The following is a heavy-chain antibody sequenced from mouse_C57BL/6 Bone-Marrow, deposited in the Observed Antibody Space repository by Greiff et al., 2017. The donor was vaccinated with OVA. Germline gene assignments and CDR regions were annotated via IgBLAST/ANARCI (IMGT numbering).Heavy chain of an antibody. CDR1: GYAFSSSW. V-gene: IGHV1-82*01. J-gene: IGHJ3*01. CDR3: ARKDAY. Sequence: QVQLKESGPELVKPGASVKISCKASGYAFSSSWMNWVKQRPGKGLEWIGRIYPGDGDTNYNGKFKGKATRTADKSSSTAYMQLSSLTSEDSAVYFWARKDAYWGQGTLVTVSA. CDR2: IYPGDGDT.